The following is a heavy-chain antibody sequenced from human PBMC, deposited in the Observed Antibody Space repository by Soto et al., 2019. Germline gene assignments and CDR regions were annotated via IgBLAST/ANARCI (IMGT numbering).Heavy chain of an antibody. CDR3: ARDLYDSSGYYVDGYYYYGMDF. CDR2: INAGNGNT. CDR1: GCTFTSYA. D-gene: IGHD3-22*01. V-gene: IGHV1-3*01. J-gene: IGHJ6*02. Sequence: GASVKVSCKASGCTFTSYAMHWVRQAPGQRLEWMGWINAGNGNTKYSQKFQGRVTITRDTSASTAYMELSSLRSEDTAVYYCARDLYDSSGYYVDGYYYYGMDFWGQGTTVTVSS.